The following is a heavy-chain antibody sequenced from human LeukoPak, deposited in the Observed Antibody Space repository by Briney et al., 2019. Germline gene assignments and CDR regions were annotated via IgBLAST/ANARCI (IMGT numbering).Heavy chain of an antibody. CDR1: GGSISSYY. CDR2: IYYSGST. V-gene: IGHV4-59*12. CDR3: ARGPYYTAMANWGPFNWFDP. J-gene: IGHJ5*02. Sequence: SETLSLTCTVSGGSISSYYWSWIRQPPGKGLEWIGYIYYSGSTNYNPSLKSRVTISVDTSKNQFSLKLSSVTAADTAVYYCARGPYYTAMANWGPFNWFDPWGQGTLVTVSS. D-gene: IGHD5-18*01.